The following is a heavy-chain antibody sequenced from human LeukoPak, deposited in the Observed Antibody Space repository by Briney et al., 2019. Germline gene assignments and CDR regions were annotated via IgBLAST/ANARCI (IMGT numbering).Heavy chain of an antibody. Sequence: SQTLSLTCTVSGGSISSGDYYWSWIRQPPGKGLEWIGYIYYSGSTYYNPSLKSRVTISVDTSKNQFSLKLSSVTAADTAVYYCARDGSTVVPTTRGWFDPWGQGTLVTVSS. V-gene: IGHV4-30-4*01. CDR3: ARDGSTVVPTTRGWFDP. CDR2: IYYSGST. CDR1: GGSISSGDYY. J-gene: IGHJ5*02. D-gene: IGHD1-26*01.